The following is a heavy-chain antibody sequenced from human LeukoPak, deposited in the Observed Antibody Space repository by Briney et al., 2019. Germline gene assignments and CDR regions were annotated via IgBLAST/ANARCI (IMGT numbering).Heavy chain of an antibody. J-gene: IGHJ3*02. CDR1: GGSISSGGYY. V-gene: IGHV4-30-2*01. Sequence: SETLSLTCTVSGGSISSGGYYWSWIRQPPGKGLEWIGYIYHSGSTYYNPSLKSRVTISVDRSKNQFSLKLSSVTAADTAVYYCARPVVPAAGDDAFDIWGQGTMVTVSS. D-gene: IGHD2-2*01. CDR2: IYHSGST. CDR3: ARPVVPAAGDDAFDI.